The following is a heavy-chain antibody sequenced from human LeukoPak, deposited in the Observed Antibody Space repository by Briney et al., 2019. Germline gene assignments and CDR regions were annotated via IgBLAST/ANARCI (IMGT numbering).Heavy chain of an antibody. CDR2: IKSKTDGGTT. J-gene: IGHJ4*02. CDR3: TTARGAAGTSHHY. CDR1: GFTFSNAW. V-gene: IGHV3-15*01. Sequence: PGGSLRLSCAASGFTFSNAWMSWVRQAPGKGLEWVGRIKSKTDGGTTDYAAPVKGRFTISRDDSKNTLYLQMNSLKTEDTAVYSCTTARGAAGTSHHYWGQGTLVTVSS. D-gene: IGHD6-13*01.